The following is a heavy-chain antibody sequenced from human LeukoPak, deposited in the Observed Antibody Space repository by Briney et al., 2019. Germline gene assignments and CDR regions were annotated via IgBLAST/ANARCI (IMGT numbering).Heavy chain of an antibody. Sequence: GWSLRLSCAASGFTFSSYSMNWVRQAPGKGLEWVSSISSSGSYRYYADSVKGRFTISRDNAKSSLYLQMNSLRAEDTAVYYWAREGTGEEFDYWGQGTLVTVSS. D-gene: IGHD7-27*01. CDR1: GFTFSSYS. CDR2: ISSSGSYR. V-gene: IGHV3-21*01. J-gene: IGHJ4*02. CDR3: AREGTGEEFDY.